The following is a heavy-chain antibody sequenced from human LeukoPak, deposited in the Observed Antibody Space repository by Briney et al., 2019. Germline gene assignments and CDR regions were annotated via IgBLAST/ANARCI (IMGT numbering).Heavy chain of an antibody. CDR3: ARVSYYGSGSYLYYFDY. D-gene: IGHD3-10*01. Sequence: PGGSLRLSCAASGFTFSDYYMSWIRPAPGRGLEWVSYISSSGSTIYYADSVKGRFTMSRDNAKNSLYLQMNSLRAEDTAVYYCARVSYYGSGSYLYYFDYWGQGTLVTVSS. CDR1: GFTFSDYY. CDR2: ISSSGSTI. V-gene: IGHV3-11*01. J-gene: IGHJ4*02.